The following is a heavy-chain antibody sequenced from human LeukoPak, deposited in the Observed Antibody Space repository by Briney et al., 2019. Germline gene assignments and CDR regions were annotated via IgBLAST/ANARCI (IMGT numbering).Heavy chain of an antibody. CDR2: ISSNGGST. CDR3: VKGGSYGPFDY. J-gene: IGHJ4*02. D-gene: IGHD3-16*01. V-gene: IGHV3-64D*06. CDR1: GFTFSRYT. Sequence: GGSLRLSCSASGFTFSRYTMHWIRQAPGEGLESVSAISSNGGSTYYADSVKGRFTISRDNSKNTLYLQMSSLRVEDTAVYYCVKGGSYGPFDYWGQGTMVTVSS.